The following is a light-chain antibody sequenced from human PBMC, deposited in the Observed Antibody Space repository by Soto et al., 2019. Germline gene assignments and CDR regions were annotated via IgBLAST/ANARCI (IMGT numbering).Light chain of an antibody. J-gene: IGLJ3*02. CDR3: SSYAGRGSWR. V-gene: IGLV2-8*01. CDR1: STDVGEYNY. CDR2: EVF. Sequence: QSALTQPPSASGSPGQSVTISCTGTSTDVGEYNYVSWYQHHPGKAPKLLIYEVFRRPSGVPDRFSGSKSGNTASLTVSGLQAEDEADYYCSSYAGRGSWRFGGGNQLTVL.